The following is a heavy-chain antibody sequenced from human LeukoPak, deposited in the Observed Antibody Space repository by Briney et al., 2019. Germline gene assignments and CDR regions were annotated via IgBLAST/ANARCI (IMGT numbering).Heavy chain of an antibody. CDR1: GYTFTSYD. CDR3: ARGSSDYGDYVFFDWFDP. J-gene: IGHJ5*02. Sequence: ASVKVSCKASGYTFTSYDINWVRQATGQGLEWMGWMNPNSGNTGYAQKFQGRVTMTRNTSISTAYMELSSLRSEDTAVYYCARGSSDYGDYVFFDWFDPWGQGTLVTVSS. D-gene: IGHD4-17*01. CDR2: MNPNSGNT. V-gene: IGHV1-8*01.